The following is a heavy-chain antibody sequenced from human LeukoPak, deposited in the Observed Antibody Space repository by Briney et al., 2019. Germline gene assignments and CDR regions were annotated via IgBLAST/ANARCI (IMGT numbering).Heavy chain of an antibody. CDR1: GFTFDDYA. D-gene: IGHD3-9*01. Sequence: QPGGSLRLSCAASGFTFDDYAMHWVRHAPGKGLEWVSLISGDGGSTYYADSVKGRFTISRDNSKNSLYLQMNSLRTEDTALYYCAKDLSYYDILTGPWLDYFDYWGQGTLVTVSS. CDR2: ISGDGGST. V-gene: IGHV3-43*02. J-gene: IGHJ4*02. CDR3: AKDLSYYDILTGPWLDYFDY.